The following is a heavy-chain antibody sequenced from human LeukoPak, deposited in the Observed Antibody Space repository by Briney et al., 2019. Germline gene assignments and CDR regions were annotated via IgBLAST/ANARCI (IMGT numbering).Heavy chain of an antibody. CDR1: GFTFSSYA. CDR3: ARQPYPYYMDV. V-gene: IGHV3-64*01. J-gene: IGHJ6*03. CDR2: ISSNGGST. Sequence: TGGSLRLSCAASGFTFSSYAMHWVRQAPGKGLEYVSAISSNGGSTYYANSVKGRFTISRDNSKNTLYLQMGSLRAEDMAVYYCARQPYPYYMDVWGKGTTVTVSS.